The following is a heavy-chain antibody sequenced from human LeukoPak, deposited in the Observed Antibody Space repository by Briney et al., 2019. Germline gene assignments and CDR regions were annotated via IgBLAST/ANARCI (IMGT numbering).Heavy chain of an antibody. CDR3: ARDNYGDYAFDI. Sequence: ASVKVSCKASGYTFTSYGINWVRQATGQGLEWMGWMNPNSGNTGYAQKFQGRVTMTRNTSTSTAYMELSSLRSEDTAVYYCARDNYGDYAFDIWGQGTMVTVSS. CDR1: GYTFTSYG. V-gene: IGHV1-8*01. J-gene: IGHJ3*02. CDR2: MNPNSGNT. D-gene: IGHD4-17*01.